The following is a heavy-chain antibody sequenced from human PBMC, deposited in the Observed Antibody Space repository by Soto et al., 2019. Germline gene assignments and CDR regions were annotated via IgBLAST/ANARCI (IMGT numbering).Heavy chain of an antibody. J-gene: IGHJ6*02. Sequence: GESLKISCKGSGYSFTSYWIGWVRQMPGKGLERMGIIYPGDSDTRYSPSFQGQVTISADKSISTAYLQWSSLKASDTAMYYCARDMDGNYYGMDVWGQGTTVTVSS. CDR2: IYPGDSDT. V-gene: IGHV5-51*01. CDR1: GYSFTSYW. CDR3: ARDMDGNYYGMDV. D-gene: IGHD2-15*01.